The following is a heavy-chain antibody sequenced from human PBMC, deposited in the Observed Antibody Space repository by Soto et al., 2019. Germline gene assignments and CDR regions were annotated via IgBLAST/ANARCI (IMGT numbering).Heavy chain of an antibody. CDR1: GYSFTSYW. V-gene: IGHV5-51*01. CDR3: AREKAAAGMTAYYYYGMDV. CDR2: IYPGDSDT. J-gene: IGHJ6*02. Sequence: LGESLKISCKGSGYSFTSYWIGWVRQMPGKGLEWMGIIYPGDSDTRYSPSFQGQVTISADKSISTAFLKWSSLKASDTAMYYFAREKAAAGMTAYYYYGMDVWGQGTTVTVSS. D-gene: IGHD6-13*01.